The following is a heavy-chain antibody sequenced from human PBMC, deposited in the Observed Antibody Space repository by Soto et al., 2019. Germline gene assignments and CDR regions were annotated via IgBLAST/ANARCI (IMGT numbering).Heavy chain of an antibody. CDR1: GGSISSSSYY. CDR3: ARSMTTVVTLDY. J-gene: IGHJ4*02. D-gene: IGHD4-17*01. CDR2: IYYSGST. V-gene: IGHV4-39*01. Sequence: QLQLQESGPGLVKPSETLSLTCTVSGGSISSSSYYWGWIRQPPGKGLEWIGSIYYSGSTYYTPSLKSRVTISVDTSKNHFSLKLSSVTAADTAVYYCARSMTTVVTLDYWGQGTLVTVSS.